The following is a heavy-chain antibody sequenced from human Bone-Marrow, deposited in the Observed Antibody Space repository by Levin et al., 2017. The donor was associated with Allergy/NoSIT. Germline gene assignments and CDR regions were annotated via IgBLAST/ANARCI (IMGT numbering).Heavy chain of an antibody. Sequence: GGSLRLSCAASGFTFSHYAMNWVRQTPGKGLEWVSAISGSGVTTYYADSVKGRFTISRDNSKNTMYLQMGSLRAEDTAIYYCAKFKEMALITGDSCDMWGQGTLVTVSS. CDR2: ISGSGVTT. D-gene: IGHD5-24*01. CDR3: AKFKEMALITGDSCDM. CDR1: GFTFSHYA. J-gene: IGHJ3*02. V-gene: IGHV3-23*01.